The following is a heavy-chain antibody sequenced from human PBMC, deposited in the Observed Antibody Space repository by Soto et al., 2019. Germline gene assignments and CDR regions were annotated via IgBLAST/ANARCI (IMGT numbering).Heavy chain of an antibody. Sequence: GGSLRLSCAASGFTFDDYTRPWFRQAPGKGLEWVSLTSWDGGSTYYADSVKGRFTISRDNSKNSLYLQMNSLRTEDTALYYCAKDRNYDGPTTGMDVWGQGT. CDR2: TSWDGGST. CDR1: GFTFDDYT. V-gene: IGHV3-43*01. J-gene: IGHJ6*02. D-gene: IGHD3-22*01. CDR3: AKDRNYDGPTTGMDV.